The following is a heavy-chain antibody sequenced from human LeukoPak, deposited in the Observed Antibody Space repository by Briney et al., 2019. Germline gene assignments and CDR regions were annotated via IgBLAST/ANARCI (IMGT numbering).Heavy chain of an antibody. J-gene: IGHJ4*02. CDR1: GGSINTYY. CDR3: ARGSRYCSGGSCYSY. Sequence: SETLSLTCTVSGGSINTYYWSWIRKPPGKGLEWIGSIYYSGSTNYNPSLKSRVTISVDTYKNQFSLKLNSVTAADTAVYYCARGSRYCSGGSCYSYWGQGTLVTVSS. D-gene: IGHD2-15*01. V-gene: IGHV4-59*01. CDR2: IYYSGST.